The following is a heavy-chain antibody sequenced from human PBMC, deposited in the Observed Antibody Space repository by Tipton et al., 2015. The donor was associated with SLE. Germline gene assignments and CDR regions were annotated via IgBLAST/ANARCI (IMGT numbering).Heavy chain of an antibody. J-gene: IGHJ4*02. Sequence: LRLSCTVSGGSIGSYYWSWIRQPPGKGLEWIGCIHYSGITYYNPSLKSRLTISADTSKNQFSLKLSSVTAADTAVYYCARGLNYYDYWGQGTLVTVSS. CDR3: ARGLNYYDY. V-gene: IGHV4-59*08. CDR2: IHYSGIT. CDR1: GGSIGSYY. D-gene: IGHD3-16*01.